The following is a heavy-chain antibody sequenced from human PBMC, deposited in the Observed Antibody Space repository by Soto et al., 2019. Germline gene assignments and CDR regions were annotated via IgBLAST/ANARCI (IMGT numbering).Heavy chain of an antibody. CDR1: GGSIIGYY. CDR2: VHYRGNT. V-gene: IGHV4-59*01. Sequence: SETLSLTCTVSGGSIIGYYWSWIREPPGKGLESIGYVHYRGNTDYNPSLKSRVTISVDTSKNQFSLKLSSVTAADTAVYYCARGRYCSGDSCKSYFYYYGMDVWGQGPTVTVSS. CDR3: ARGRYCSGDSCKSYFYYYGMDV. J-gene: IGHJ6*02. D-gene: IGHD2-15*01.